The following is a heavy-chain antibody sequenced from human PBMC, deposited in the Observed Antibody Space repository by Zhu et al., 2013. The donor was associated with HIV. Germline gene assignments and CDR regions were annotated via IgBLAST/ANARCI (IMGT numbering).Heavy chain of an antibody. D-gene: IGHD3-10*01. V-gene: IGHV1-46*02. CDR3: VRRGNGMDV. CDR2: XNPSGGST. Sequence: VQLVQSGSEVKKAGASVRVSCRASGYTLNNYYMHWVRQAPGQGLEWMGIXNPSGGSTIYAQKFQGRVTMTRDTSASTVYMELSSLRFEDTAVYYCVRRGNGMDVWGQGTTVTVSS. J-gene: IGHJ6*02. CDR1: GYTLNNYY.